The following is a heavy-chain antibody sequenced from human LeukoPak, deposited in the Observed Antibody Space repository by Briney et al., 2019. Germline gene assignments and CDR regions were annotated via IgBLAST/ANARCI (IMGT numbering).Heavy chain of an antibody. J-gene: IGHJ4*02. CDR1: GGSISSSNW. CDR3: ARVSAGDYSDYPFDY. CDR2: IYHSGST. D-gene: IGHD4-11*01. V-gene: IGHV4-4*02. Sequence: SGTLSLTCAVSGGSISSSNWWSWVRQPPGKGLEWIGEIYHSGSTNYNPSLKSRVTISVDKSKNQFSLKLSSVTAADTAVYYCARVSAGDYSDYPFDYWGQGTLVTVSS.